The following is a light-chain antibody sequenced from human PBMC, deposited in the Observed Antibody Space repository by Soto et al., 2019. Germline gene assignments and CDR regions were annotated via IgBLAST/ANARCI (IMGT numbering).Light chain of an antibody. V-gene: IGKV3-20*01. Sequence: VFAHSPVRRSLSPVDRATVSFMASQTVTSCYLGWYQQRPGPAPQLLIYDAVKRATGISERFSGSESGIDYTLTISRLDPEDSAVYYCKQYGDSINFGGGTKVDIK. CDR1: QTVTSCY. CDR2: DAV. CDR3: KQYGDSIN. J-gene: IGKJ4*01.